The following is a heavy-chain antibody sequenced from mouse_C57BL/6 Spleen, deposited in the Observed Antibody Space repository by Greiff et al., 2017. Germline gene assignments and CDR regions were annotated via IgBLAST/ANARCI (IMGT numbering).Heavy chain of an antibody. V-gene: IGHV5-6*01. CDR1: GFTFSSYG. J-gene: IGHJ3*01. CDR3: ARHSNSEGLAY. Sequence: EVKLVESGGDLVKPGGSLKLSCAASGFTFSSYGMSWVRQTPDKRLAWVATISSGGSYTYYPDSVKGRFTISRDNAKNTLYLQMSSLKSEDTAMYYCARHSNSEGLAYWGQGTLVTVSA. D-gene: IGHD2-5*01. CDR2: ISSGGSYT.